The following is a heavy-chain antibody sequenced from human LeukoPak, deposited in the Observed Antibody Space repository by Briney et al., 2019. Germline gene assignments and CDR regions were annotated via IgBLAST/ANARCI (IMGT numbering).Heavy chain of an antibody. Sequence: GGSLRLSCAASGFTFSSYSMNWVRQAPGKGLEWVSSISSSSSYIYYADSVKGRFTISRDNAKNSLYLQMSSLRAEDTAVYYCARDGDYDILTGYYRALDYWGQGTLVTVSS. V-gene: IGHV3-21*01. CDR1: GFTFSSYS. D-gene: IGHD3-9*01. CDR3: ARDGDYDILTGYYRALDY. CDR2: ISSSSSYI. J-gene: IGHJ4*02.